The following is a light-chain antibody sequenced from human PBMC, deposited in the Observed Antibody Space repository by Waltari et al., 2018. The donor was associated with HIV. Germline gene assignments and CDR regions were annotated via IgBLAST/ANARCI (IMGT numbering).Light chain of an antibody. CDR3: QQYNRFPQT. J-gene: IGKJ2*01. Sequence: DIKMTQSLSTLSASVGDRVTITCRASQNTYGWLAWYQQKPGTAPKLLISRASSLERGVPSRFSGSGSGTDFTLTINSLQPDDFATYYCQQYNRFPQTFGQGTKVEIK. CDR2: RAS. CDR1: QNTYGW. V-gene: IGKV1-5*03.